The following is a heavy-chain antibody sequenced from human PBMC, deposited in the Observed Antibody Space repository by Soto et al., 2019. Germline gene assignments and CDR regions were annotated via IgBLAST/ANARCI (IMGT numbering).Heavy chain of an antibody. CDR2: IIPIFGTA. V-gene: IGHV1-69*06. D-gene: IGHD6-19*01. CDR3: ARQHPLDSRVWYT. CDR1: GGTFSSYA. Sequence: AVKVSCKASGGTFSSYAISWVRQAPGQGLEWMGGIIPIFGTANYAQKFQGQVTISADKSLSTAYLQWNSLQASDTAIYYCARQHPLDSRVWYTWGQGTLVTVSS. J-gene: IGHJ4*02.